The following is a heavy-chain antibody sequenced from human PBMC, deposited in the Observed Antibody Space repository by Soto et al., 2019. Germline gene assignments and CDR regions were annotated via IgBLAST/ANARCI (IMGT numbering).Heavy chain of an antibody. Sequence: QVQLVESGGGVVQPGRSLRLSCAASGFTFSSYGMHWVRQAPGKGLEWVAVIWYDGSNKYYADSVKGRFTISRDNSKNTLYLQMNSLRAEDTAVYYCARDLFPRSYYYYGMDVWGQGTTVTVSS. V-gene: IGHV3-33*01. CDR1: GFTFSSYG. D-gene: IGHD3-10*01. J-gene: IGHJ6*02. CDR2: IWYDGSNK. CDR3: ARDLFPRSYYYYGMDV.